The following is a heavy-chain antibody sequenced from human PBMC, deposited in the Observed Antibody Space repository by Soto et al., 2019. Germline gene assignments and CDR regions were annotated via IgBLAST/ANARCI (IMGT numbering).Heavy chain of an antibody. D-gene: IGHD5-12*01. V-gene: IGHV4-59*01. Sequence: QVQLQESGPRLVKPSETLSLTCTVSGDSISSYYWSWIRQPPGKGLEWIGYIYYSGSTNYNPSLKSRVTISVDTPKSQFSLKLTSVTAADTAVYDCARGVATIGPWGQGTLVTVSS. CDR3: ARGVATIGP. J-gene: IGHJ5*02. CDR1: GDSISSYY. CDR2: IYYSGST.